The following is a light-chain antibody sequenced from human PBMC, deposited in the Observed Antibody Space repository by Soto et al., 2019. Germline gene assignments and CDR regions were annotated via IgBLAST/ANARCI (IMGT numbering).Light chain of an antibody. V-gene: IGLV2-8*01. CDR3: SSYAGSSNFVV. J-gene: IGLJ2*01. Sequence: QSVLTQPPSASGSPGQSVTMSCSGTSSDVGGYDYVSWYQQHPGKAPKLMIYEVSKRPSGVPDRFFCSKSGNTASLTVSGLQAEDEADYYCSSYAGSSNFVVFGGGTKLTVL. CDR2: EVS. CDR1: SSDVGGYDY.